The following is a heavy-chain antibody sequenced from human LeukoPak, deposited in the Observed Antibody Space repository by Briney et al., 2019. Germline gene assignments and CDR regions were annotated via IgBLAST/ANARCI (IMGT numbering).Heavy chain of an antibody. CDR2: ICSGGST. CDR3: ARGRRGWLQVQWDY. CDR1: GFIFSTYW. V-gene: IGHV3-53*04. Sequence: TGGSLRLSCAVSGFIFSTYWMTWVRQAPGKGLEWVPVICSGGSTYYADSVKGRFTISRHNSKNTLYLQMNSLRAEDTAVYYCARGRRGWLQVQWDYWGQGTLVTVSS. D-gene: IGHD5-24*01. J-gene: IGHJ4*02.